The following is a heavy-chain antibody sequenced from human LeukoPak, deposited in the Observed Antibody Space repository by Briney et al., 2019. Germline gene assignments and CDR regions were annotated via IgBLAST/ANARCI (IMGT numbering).Heavy chain of an antibody. Sequence: PSETLSLTCTVSGGSIRSYYWSWIRQPAGKGLEWIGRIYTSGSTNYNPSLKSRVTMSVDTSKNQFSLKLSSVTAADTAVYYCARDHYYDSIGGLDYWGQGTLVTVSS. CDR2: IYTSGST. CDR1: GGSIRSYY. D-gene: IGHD3-22*01. CDR3: ARDHYYDSIGGLDY. J-gene: IGHJ4*02. V-gene: IGHV4-4*07.